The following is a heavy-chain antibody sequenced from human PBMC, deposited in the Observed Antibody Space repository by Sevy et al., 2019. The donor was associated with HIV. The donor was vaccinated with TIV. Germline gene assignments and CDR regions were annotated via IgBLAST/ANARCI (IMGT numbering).Heavy chain of an antibody. CDR3: ARGSRGLPSS. CDR2: INSDGESA. D-gene: IGHD2-21*01. Sequence: GGSLRLSCTASGFTYSSQWMHWVRQAPGKGLVGVSRINSDGESAGYAESVKGRFTISRDNSKNTVFLQMTSLRVEDTALYYCARGSRGLPSSWGQGTLVTVSS. J-gene: IGHJ4*02. V-gene: IGHV3-74*01. CDR1: GFTYSSQW.